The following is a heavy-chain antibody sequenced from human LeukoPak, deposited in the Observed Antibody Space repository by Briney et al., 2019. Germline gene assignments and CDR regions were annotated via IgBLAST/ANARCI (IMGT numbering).Heavy chain of an antibody. D-gene: IGHD6-19*01. CDR1: GFTFSSYW. V-gene: IGHV3-74*01. CDR3: ARAHDSSGFYYYYGMDV. Sequence: PGGSLRLSCAASGFTFSSYWMHWVRQAPGKGLVWVSRINSDGSSTSYADSVKGRFTISRDNAKNSLYLQMNSLRAEDTALYHCARAHDSSGFYYYYGMDVWGQGTTVTVSS. CDR2: INSDGSST. J-gene: IGHJ6*02.